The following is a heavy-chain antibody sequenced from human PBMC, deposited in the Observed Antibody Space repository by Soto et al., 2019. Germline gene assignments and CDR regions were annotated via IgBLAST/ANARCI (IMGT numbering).Heavy chain of an antibody. V-gene: IGHV4-59*01. Sequence: QVQLQESGPGLVKPSETLSLTCTVSGGSISSYYWSWIRQPPGKGLEWIGYIYYSGSTNYNPSLKSRVTISVDTSKNQFSLKLSSVTAADTGVYYCASLSADYSYGFRRVYYYYGMDVWGQGTTVTVSS. J-gene: IGHJ6*02. CDR2: IYYSGST. CDR1: GGSISSYY. D-gene: IGHD5-18*01. CDR3: ASLSADYSYGFRRVYYYYGMDV.